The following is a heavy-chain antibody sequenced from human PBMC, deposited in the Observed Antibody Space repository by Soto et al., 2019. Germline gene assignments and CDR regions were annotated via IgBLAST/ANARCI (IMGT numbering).Heavy chain of an antibody. V-gene: IGHV1-69*13. CDR3: ARGLAVAATYFDY. J-gene: IGHJ4*02. Sequence: SVKVSCKASGGTFSSYAISWVRQAPGQGLEWMGGIIPIFGTANYAQKFQGRVTITADESTSTAYMEMSSLRSEDTAVYYCARGLAVAATYFDYWGQGTLVTVSS. CDR2: IIPIFGTA. D-gene: IGHD6-19*01. CDR1: GGTFSSYA.